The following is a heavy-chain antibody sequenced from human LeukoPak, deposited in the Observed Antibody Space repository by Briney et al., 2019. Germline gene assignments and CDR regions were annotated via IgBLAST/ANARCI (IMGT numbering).Heavy chain of an antibody. D-gene: IGHD4-11*01. V-gene: IGHV3-21*01. CDR1: GFTVSSNY. CDR3: ARGYSNYVGFDY. J-gene: IGHJ4*02. Sequence: GGSLRLSCAASGFTVSSNYMSWVRQAPGKGLEWVSSISSSSSYIYYADSVKGRFTISRDDAKNSLYLQMNSLRAEDTAVYYCARGYSNYVGFDYWGQGTLVTVSS. CDR2: ISSSSSYI.